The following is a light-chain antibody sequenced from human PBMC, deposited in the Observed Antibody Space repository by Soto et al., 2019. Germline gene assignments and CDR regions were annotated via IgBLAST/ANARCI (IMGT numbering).Light chain of an antibody. V-gene: IGKV1-39*01. CDR3: RQSYSTPRT. Sequence: DIQMTHSPSSLSASVGDRVTITCRASQSISSYLSWYQQKPGKAPKLLIYAASSLQSGVPSRFSGSGSGTDFTLTISSLQPEDVATYYCRQSYSTPRTFGQGTKVDIK. J-gene: IGKJ1*01. CDR1: QSISSY. CDR2: AAS.